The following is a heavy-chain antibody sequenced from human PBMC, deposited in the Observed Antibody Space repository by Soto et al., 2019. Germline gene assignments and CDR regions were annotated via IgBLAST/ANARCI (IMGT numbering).Heavy chain of an antibody. Sequence: QVQLVESGGGVVQPGGSLRLSCAASGFSFSNYGMHWVRQAPGKGLEWVTVIWYDGSNKYYADSVKGRFTISRDNSKNTLYLQMNSLRAEDTAVYYCARASHGASAAFDVWGQGTMVTVSS. D-gene: IGHD2-8*01. CDR2: IWYDGSNK. J-gene: IGHJ3*01. V-gene: IGHV3-33*01. CDR1: GFSFSNYG. CDR3: ARASHGASAAFDV.